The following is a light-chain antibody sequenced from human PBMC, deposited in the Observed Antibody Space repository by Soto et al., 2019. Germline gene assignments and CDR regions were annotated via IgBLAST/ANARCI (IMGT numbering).Light chain of an antibody. CDR3: QHYGSSPFT. CDR1: QSVSSSY. CDR2: GAS. V-gene: IGKV3-20*01. Sequence: EIVLTQSPGTLSLFPGERATLSCRASQSVSSSYLAWYQQKPGQAPRLLVYGASSRATGIPDRFSGSGSGIDLTLTISRVEPEDFAVYYCQHYGSSPFTFGPGTRVDIK. J-gene: IGKJ3*01.